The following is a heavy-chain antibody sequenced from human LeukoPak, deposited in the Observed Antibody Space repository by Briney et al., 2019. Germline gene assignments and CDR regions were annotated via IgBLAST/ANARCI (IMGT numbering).Heavy chain of an antibody. CDR1: GFTFSNYW. J-gene: IGHJ4*02. D-gene: IGHD3-22*01. Sequence: QSGGSLRLSYAASGFTFSNYWMSWVRQAPGKGLEWVANIKLDGSEKYYVDSVKGRFTISRDNGKNSLYLQMNSLRPEDTAVYYCARGFSGYRWGQGTLVTVSS. V-gene: IGHV3-7*01. CDR3: ARGFSGYR. CDR2: IKLDGSEK.